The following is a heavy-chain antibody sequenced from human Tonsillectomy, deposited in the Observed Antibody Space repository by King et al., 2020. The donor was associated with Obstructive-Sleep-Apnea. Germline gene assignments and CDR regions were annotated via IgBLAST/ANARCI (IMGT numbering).Heavy chain of an antibody. Sequence: VQLQESGPGLVKPSETLSLTCTVSGGSISSYYWSWIRQPAGKGLEWIGRISTSGSTNYNPSLKSRVTMSIETSKNQFSLKLSSVTAADTAVYYCARDSVKWLATGEFSRSFDYWGQGTLVTISS. V-gene: IGHV4-4*07. CDR3: ARDSVKWLATGEFSRSFDY. D-gene: IGHD3-10*01. CDR2: ISTSGST. J-gene: IGHJ4*02. CDR1: GGSISSYY.